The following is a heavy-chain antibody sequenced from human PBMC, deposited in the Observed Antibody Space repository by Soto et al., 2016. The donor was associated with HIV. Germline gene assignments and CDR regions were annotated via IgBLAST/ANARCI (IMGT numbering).Heavy chain of an antibody. J-gene: IGHJ6*02. CDR2: ISGSGGST. CDR1: GFTFSSYA. CDR3: AKGLGYDILTGYYNPVYYYGMDV. Sequence: EVQLLESGGGLVQPGGSLRLSCAASGFTFSSYAMSWVRQAPGKGLEWVSAISGSGGSTYYADSVKGRFTISRDNSKNTLYLQMNSLRAEDTAVYYCAKGLGYDILTGYYNPVYYYGMDVWGQGTTVTVSS. V-gene: IGHV3-23*01. D-gene: IGHD3-9*01.